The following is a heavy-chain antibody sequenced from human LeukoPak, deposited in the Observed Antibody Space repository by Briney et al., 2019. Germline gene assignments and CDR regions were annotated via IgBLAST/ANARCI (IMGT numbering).Heavy chain of an antibody. D-gene: IGHD5-18*01. J-gene: IGHJ5*01. CDR2: IYNRGST. V-gene: IGHV4-38-2*02. Sequence: SETLSLTCTVSGGSISSDYSWGWIRPPPGKGLEWIGRIYNRGSTNYNPSLKSRVTISVDTSKNQFSLKLRSVTAADAAVYYCARALAGYGYNWFDSWGQGTLVSVSS. CDR1: GGSISSDYS. CDR3: ARALAGYGYNWFDS.